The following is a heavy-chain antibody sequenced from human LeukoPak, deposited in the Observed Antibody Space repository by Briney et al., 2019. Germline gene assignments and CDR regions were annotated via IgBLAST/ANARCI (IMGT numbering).Heavy chain of an antibody. J-gene: IGHJ2*01. CDR1: GFSFGGYG. V-gene: IGHV3-20*04. D-gene: IGHD6-13*01. CDR3: ARGAGNWYFDL. CDR2: IYWKGSSI. Sequence: GSLRLSCAASGFSFGGYGMTWGRQGPGEGLGWGSGIYWKGSSIDYTDSVKGRFTVSRDNAENSLFLQMNSLRAEDTAFYYCARGAGNWYFDLWGRGTLVTVSS.